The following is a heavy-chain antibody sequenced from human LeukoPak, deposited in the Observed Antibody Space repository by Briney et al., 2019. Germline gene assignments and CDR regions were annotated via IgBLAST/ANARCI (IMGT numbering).Heavy chain of an antibody. CDR2: VNPSGGST. V-gene: IGHV1-46*01. J-gene: IGHJ4*02. CDR3: ARARVMTHFDY. CDR1: GYTFTSYY. Sequence: ASVTVSYTASGYTFTSYYMHWVRQAPGQGLEWMGIVNPSGGSTSYAPKFRGRVTMTRDMSTSTVYMELSSLRSQDTAVYYCARARVMTHFDYWGQGTLVTVSS. D-gene: IGHD3-16*01.